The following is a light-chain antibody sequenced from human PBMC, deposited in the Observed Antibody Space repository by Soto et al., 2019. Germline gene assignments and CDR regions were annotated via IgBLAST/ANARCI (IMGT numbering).Light chain of an antibody. V-gene: IGKV1-9*01. CDR2: AAS. CDR1: QGINTY. CDR3: QQLDRYPIFT. J-gene: IGKJ3*01. Sequence: DIQLTQSPSFLSASVGDRVTITCRASQGINTYLAWYQLKPGKAPKLLIYAASTLQSGVPSRFSGSGSGTEFTLTISSLQPEDFATYYCQQLDRYPIFTFGPGTKVDI.